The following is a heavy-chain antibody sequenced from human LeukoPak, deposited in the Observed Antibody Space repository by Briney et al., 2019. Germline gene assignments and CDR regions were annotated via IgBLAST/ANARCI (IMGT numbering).Heavy chain of an antibody. J-gene: IGHJ4*02. D-gene: IGHD6-19*01. Sequence: SETLSLTCTVSGGSISSYYWSWIRQPAGKGLEWIGRVYTSGSTNYNPSLKSRVTISVDKSKDQFSLKLSSVTAADTAVYYCARASVAAPGYFDYWGQGTLVTVSS. CDR2: VYTSGST. CDR3: ARASVAAPGYFDY. V-gene: IGHV4-4*07. CDR1: GGSISSYY.